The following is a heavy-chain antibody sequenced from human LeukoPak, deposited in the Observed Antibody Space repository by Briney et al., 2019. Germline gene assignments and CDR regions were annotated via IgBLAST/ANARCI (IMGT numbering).Heavy chain of an antibody. Sequence: ASVKVSCKASGFTFTSSAVQWVRQARGQRLEWIGWIVVGSGNTNYAQKFQERVTITRDMSTSTAYMELSSLRSEDTAVYYCARSIQLWSVYYFDYWGQGTLVTVSS. CDR3: ARSIQLWSVYYFDY. J-gene: IGHJ4*02. D-gene: IGHD5-18*01. CDR1: GFTFTSSA. V-gene: IGHV1-58*01. CDR2: IVVGSGNT.